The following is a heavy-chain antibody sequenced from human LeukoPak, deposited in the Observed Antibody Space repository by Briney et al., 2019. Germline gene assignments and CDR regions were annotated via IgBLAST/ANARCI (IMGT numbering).Heavy chain of an antibody. D-gene: IGHD2-21*02. Sequence: GGSLRLSCAASGFTFSRYWMSWVRQAPGKGLEWVANVKQDGSEKYYVDSVKGRFTISRDNAKNSLYLQMNSLRAEDTAVYYCAKSAEGQTDPWGMTVVTGYFDYWGQGTLVTVSS. CDR1: GFTFSRYW. J-gene: IGHJ4*02. V-gene: IGHV3-7*01. CDR3: AKSAEGQTDPWGMTVVTGYFDY. CDR2: VKQDGSEK.